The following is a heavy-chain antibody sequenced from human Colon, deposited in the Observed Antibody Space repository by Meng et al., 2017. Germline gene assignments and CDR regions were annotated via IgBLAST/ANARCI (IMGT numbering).Heavy chain of an antibody. CDR3: ARGYRGSTYFAY. D-gene: IGHD3-16*01. Sequence: QLQVQESGSRLVKPSQTISLTCAVPGDSVITTLSSWSWIRQSPGKGLEWIGNIYDNGYTYYSPSLRSRVTISVDRSNNQFSLNLNSVTAADTAVYFCARGYRGSTYFAYWGQGILVTVSS. V-gene: IGHV4-30-2*06. CDR1: GDSVITTLSS. J-gene: IGHJ4*02. CDR2: IYDNGYT.